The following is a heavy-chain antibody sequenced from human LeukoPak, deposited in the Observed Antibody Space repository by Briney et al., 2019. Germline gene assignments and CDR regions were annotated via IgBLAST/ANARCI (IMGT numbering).Heavy chain of an antibody. J-gene: IGHJ4*02. D-gene: IGHD6-19*01. Sequence: PGGSLRLSCAASGFTLSSYAMIWVRQAPGKGLEWVSGISGSGGSTYYADSVKGRFSISRDNSKNTLYLQMNSLRAEDTAVYYCAKDQAFYPPVAQYWGQGTLVTVSS. CDR1: GFTLSSYA. V-gene: IGHV3-23*01. CDR2: ISGSGGST. CDR3: AKDQAFYPPVAQY.